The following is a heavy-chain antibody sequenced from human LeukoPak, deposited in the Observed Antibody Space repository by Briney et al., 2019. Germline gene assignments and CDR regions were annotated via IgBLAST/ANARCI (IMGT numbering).Heavy chain of an antibody. J-gene: IGHJ5*02. CDR1: GGSFSGYY. CDR2: INHRGST. V-gene: IGHV4-34*01. CDR3: AREGGYCSSTSCYNWFDP. D-gene: IGHD2-2*01. Sequence: SETLSLTCAVYGGSFSGYYWSWIRQPPGRGLEWIGEINHRGSTNYNPSLKSRVTISVDTSKNQFSLKLSSVTAADTAVYYCAREGGYCSSTSCYNWFDPWGQGTLVTVSS.